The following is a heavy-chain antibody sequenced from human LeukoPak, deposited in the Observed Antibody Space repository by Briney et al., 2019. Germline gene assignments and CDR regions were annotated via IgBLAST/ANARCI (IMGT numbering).Heavy chain of an antibody. J-gene: IGHJ4*02. Sequence: GGSLRLSCAACGFTFSSYEMNWVRQAPGEGLEGVSYISSSGSTIYYADSVKGRFTISRDNAKNSLYLQMNSLRAEDTAVYYCARGPAASGYYDSRGRYGYFDYWGQGTLVTVSS. CDR1: GFTFSSYE. D-gene: IGHD3-22*01. CDR2: ISSSGSTI. V-gene: IGHV3-48*03. CDR3: ARGPAASGYYDSRGRYGYFDY.